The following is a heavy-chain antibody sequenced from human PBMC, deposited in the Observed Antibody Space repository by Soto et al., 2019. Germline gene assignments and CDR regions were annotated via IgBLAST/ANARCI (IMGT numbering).Heavy chain of an antibody. CDR3: ARTPGY. V-gene: IGHV1-8*01. CDR1: GYTFTSYD. J-gene: IGHJ4*02. Sequence: ASVKVSCKASGYTFTSYDINWVRQATGQGLEWMGWMNPNSGNTGYAQKFQGRVTISVDTSKNQFSLKLSSVTAADTAVYYCARTPGYWGQGTLVTVSS. CDR2: MNPNSGNT.